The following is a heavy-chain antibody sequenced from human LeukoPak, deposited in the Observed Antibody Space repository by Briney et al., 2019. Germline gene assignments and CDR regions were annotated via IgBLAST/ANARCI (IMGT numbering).Heavy chain of an antibody. J-gene: IGHJ3*02. V-gene: IGHV1-46*01. CDR3: ASEFLYDSSGANAFDI. D-gene: IGHD3-22*01. Sequence: ASVKVSCKASGYTFTSYYMHWVRQATGQGLEWMGIINPSGGSTSYAQKLQGRVTMTRDTSTSTVYMELSGLRSEDTAVYYCASEFLYDSSGANAFDIWGQGTMVTVSS. CDR1: GYTFTSYY. CDR2: INPSGGST.